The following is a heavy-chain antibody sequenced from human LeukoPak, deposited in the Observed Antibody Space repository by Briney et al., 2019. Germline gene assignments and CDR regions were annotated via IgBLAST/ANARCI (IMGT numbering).Heavy chain of an antibody. V-gene: IGHV1-18*01. J-gene: IGHJ4*02. CDR3: AKWVGSYRGSYYPYFDY. CDR1: GYTFTSYG. D-gene: IGHD1-26*01. Sequence: ASVKVSCEASGYTFTSYGISWVRQAPGQGLEWMGWISAYNGNTNYAQKLQGRVTMTTDTSTSTAYMELRSLRSDDTAVYYCAKWVGSYRGSYYPYFDYWGQGTLVTVSS. CDR2: ISAYNGNT.